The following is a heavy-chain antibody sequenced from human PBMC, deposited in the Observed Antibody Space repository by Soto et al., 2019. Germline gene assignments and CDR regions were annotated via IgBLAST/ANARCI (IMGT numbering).Heavy chain of an antibody. CDR2: FYYSGST. J-gene: IGHJ6*02. V-gene: IGHV4-39*01. CDR3: ARHLILVYAIGGGRRDYYGMDV. Sequence: LSLTLSPFGRSISISTSDYVLTLYAPERRVDGVGIFYYSGSTYYNPSLKSRVTISVDTTKNQFSLKLSSVTAAATAVYYCARHLILVYAIGGGRRDYYGMDVWGQGATVTVSS. CDR1: GRSISISTSD. D-gene: IGHD2-8*01.